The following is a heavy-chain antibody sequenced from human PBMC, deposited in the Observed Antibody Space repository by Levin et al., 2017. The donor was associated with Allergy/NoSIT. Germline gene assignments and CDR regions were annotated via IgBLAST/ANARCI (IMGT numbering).Heavy chain of an antibody. CDR1: GDSLSRKSAA. CDR3: TRDRRGRSENYDDAFDI. J-gene: IGHJ3*02. CDR2: TFYTSKWNS. Sequence: SQTLSLTCTISGDSLSRKSAAWNWIRQSPSRGLEWLGRTFYTSKWNSVYAVSVKSRIAINPDTSKNQFSLQLTSVTPEDTAVYYCTRDRRGRSENYDDAFDIWGQGTMVTVSS. D-gene: IGHD3-16*01. V-gene: IGHV6-1*01.